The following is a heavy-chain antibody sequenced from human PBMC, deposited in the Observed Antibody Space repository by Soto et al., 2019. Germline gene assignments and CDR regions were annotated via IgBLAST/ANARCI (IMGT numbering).Heavy chain of an antibody. CDR1: GFTFSSYS. CDR3: ARDQGDSSGYYYFDY. D-gene: IGHD3-22*01. CDR2: ISSSSSYI. Sequence: GGSLRLSCAASGFTFSSYSMNWVRQAPGKGLEWVSSISSSSSYIDYAYSEKGRFTISRDNAKNSLYLQMNSLRAEDTAVYYCARDQGDSSGYYYFDYRGQGTLVIVSS. J-gene: IGHJ4*02. V-gene: IGHV3-21*01.